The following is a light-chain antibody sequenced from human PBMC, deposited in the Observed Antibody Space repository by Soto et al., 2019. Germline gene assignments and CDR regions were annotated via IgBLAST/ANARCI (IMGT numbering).Light chain of an antibody. Sequence: QSALTQPASVSGSPGQSITISCTGSSSDVGGYHYVSWYQQYPGEAPKLIIYEVTRRPAGISDRFSASKSGNTASLTISGLQAEDEADYYCNSFRVNRLYVFGAGTKLTVL. V-gene: IGLV2-14*01. J-gene: IGLJ1*01. CDR1: SSDVGGYHY. CDR2: EVT. CDR3: NSFRVNRLYV.